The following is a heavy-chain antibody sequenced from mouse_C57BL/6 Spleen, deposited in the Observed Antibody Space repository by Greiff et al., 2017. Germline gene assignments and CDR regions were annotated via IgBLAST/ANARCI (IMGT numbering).Heavy chain of an antibody. V-gene: IGHV3-6*01. CDR2: ISYDGSN. CDR3: ARDYDYDGDFDY. CDR1: GYSITSGYY. D-gene: IGHD2-4*01. Sequence: EVKLMESGPGLVKPSQSLSLTCSVTGYSITSGYYWNCIRQFPGNKLEWMGYISYDGSNNYNPSLKNRISITRDTSKNQFFLKLNSVTTEDTATYYCARDYDYDGDFDYWGQGTTLTVSS. J-gene: IGHJ2*01.